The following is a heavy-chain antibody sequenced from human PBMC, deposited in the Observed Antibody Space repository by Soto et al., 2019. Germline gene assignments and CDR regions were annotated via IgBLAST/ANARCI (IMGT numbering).Heavy chain of an antibody. J-gene: IGHJ4*02. Sequence: LRLSCAASGFTFSSYWMSWVRQAPGKGLEWVANIKQDGSEKYYVDSVKGRFTISRDNAKNSLYLQMNSLRAEDTAVYYCARRHYYGSGSYLYWGQGTLVTVSS. CDR1: GFTFSSYW. V-gene: IGHV3-7*01. CDR3: ARRHYYGSGSYLY. CDR2: IKQDGSEK. D-gene: IGHD3-10*01.